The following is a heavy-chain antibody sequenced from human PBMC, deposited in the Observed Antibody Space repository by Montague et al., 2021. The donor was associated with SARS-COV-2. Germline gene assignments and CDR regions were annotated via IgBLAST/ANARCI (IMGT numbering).Heavy chain of an antibody. Sequence: PALVKPTQTLTLTCTFSGFSLNTSGMCVSWIRQPPGKTLEWLALIDWDEDRYYSTSLKTRLTISKDTSKNQVVLTMTNMDPIDTATYYCARSYGDYRDSYFDXWGQGTLVTVSS. CDR1: GFSLNTSGMC. CDR3: ARSYGDYRDSYFDX. V-gene: IGHV2-70*01. CDR2: IDWDEDR. D-gene: IGHD4-17*01. J-gene: IGHJ4*02.